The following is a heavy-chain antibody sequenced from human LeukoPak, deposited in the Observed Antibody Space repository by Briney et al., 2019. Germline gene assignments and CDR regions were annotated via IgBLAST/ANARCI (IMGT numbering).Heavy chain of an antibody. Sequence: GGSLRLSCAASGFTFSSYSMNWVRQAPGKGLEWVSSISSSSSYIYYADSVKGRFTISRDSAKNSLYLQMNSLRAEDTAVYYCARGRTMSYYFDYWGQGTLVTVSS. V-gene: IGHV3-21*01. CDR3: ARGRTMSYYFDY. D-gene: IGHD3-3*01. J-gene: IGHJ4*02. CDR1: GFTFSSYS. CDR2: ISSSSSYI.